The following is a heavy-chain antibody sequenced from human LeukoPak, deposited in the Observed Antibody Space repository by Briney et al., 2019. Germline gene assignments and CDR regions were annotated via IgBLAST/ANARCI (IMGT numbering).Heavy chain of an antibody. V-gene: IGHV3-74*01. CDR2: ISSDGSST. D-gene: IGHD3-22*01. J-gene: IGHJ4*02. CDR1: GFTFSNYW. CDR3: LRMGSSAYPLI. Sequence: GGSLRLSCAASGFTFSNYWMHWVRQAPGKGLVWVSRISSDGSSTSYADSVKGRFTVSRDNAKNTLYLQMNSLRAEDTAVYYCLRMGSSAYPLIWAQGTLVTVSS.